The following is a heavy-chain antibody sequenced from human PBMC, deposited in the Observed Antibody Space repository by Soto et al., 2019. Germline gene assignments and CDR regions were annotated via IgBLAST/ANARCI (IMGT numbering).Heavy chain of an antibody. J-gene: IGHJ4*02. V-gene: IGHV3-30*18. CDR1: GFTFSSYG. CDR2: ISYDGSNK. D-gene: IGHD1-26*01. CDR3: AKEATGIVGATRLYFAY. Sequence: PGGSLRLSCAASGFTFSSYGMHWVRQAPGKGLEWVAVISYDGSNKYYADSVKGRFTISRDNSKNTLYLQMNSLRAEDTAVYYCAKEATGIVGATRLYFAYWGQGTLVTVSS.